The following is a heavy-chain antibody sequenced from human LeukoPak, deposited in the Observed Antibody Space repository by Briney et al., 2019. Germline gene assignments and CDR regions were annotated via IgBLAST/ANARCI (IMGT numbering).Heavy chain of an antibody. D-gene: IGHD2-2*01. Sequence: ASVKVSCKASGYTFTNYGISWVRQAPGQGLEWMGWISAYNGNTNYAQKVQGRVTMTTDTSTSTAYLELRSLRSDDTAVYYCARVEAAPAAEDYWGQGTLVTVSS. V-gene: IGHV1-18*01. CDR2: ISAYNGNT. CDR1: GYTFTNYG. CDR3: ARVEAAPAAEDY. J-gene: IGHJ4*02.